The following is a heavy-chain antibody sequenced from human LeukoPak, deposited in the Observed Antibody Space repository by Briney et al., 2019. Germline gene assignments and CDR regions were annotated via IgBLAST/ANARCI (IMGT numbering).Heavy chain of an antibody. D-gene: IGHD2-21*02. CDR2: VSGRGGSR. V-gene: IGHV3-23*01. CDR1: GYTFSDYA. J-gene: IGHJ4*02. CDR3: AKTRDWYNDY. Sequence: GGSLRLSCAASGYTFSDYAVTWVRQAPGKGLEWVSGVSGRGGSRYYADSVKGRFIISRDHSKNTVYMQMNSLRAEDTAVYFCAKTRDWYNDYWGQGTLVTVSS.